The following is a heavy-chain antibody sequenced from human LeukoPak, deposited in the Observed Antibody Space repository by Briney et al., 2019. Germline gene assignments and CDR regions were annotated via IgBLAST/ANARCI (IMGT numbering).Heavy chain of an antibody. D-gene: IGHD2-15*01. CDR1: GYTFTGYY. CDR2: INPNSGGT. Sequence: APVKVSCKASGYTFTGYYMHWVRQAPGQGLEWIGRINPNSGGTNYAQKFQGRVTMTRDTSISTAYMELSRLRSDDTAVYYCARFGGYCSGGSCYPVDYWGQGTLVTVSS. J-gene: IGHJ4*02. V-gene: IGHV1-2*06. CDR3: ARFGGYCSGGSCYPVDY.